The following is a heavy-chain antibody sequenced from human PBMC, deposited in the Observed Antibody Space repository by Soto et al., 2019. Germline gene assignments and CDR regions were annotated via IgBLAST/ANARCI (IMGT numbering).Heavy chain of an antibody. CDR2: IYHTEST. V-gene: IGHV4-39*07. CDR1: GGTINSGDYF. J-gene: IGHJ4*02. D-gene: IGHD4-17*01. Sequence: PSETLSLTCSVSGGTINSGDYFWSWIRQPPGKGLEWIGEIYHTESTVYNPSLKSRVTISVDKSKNQLSLNLDSVTAADTAVYYCARYDFGTFDYWGRGILVTVSS. CDR3: ARYDFGTFDY.